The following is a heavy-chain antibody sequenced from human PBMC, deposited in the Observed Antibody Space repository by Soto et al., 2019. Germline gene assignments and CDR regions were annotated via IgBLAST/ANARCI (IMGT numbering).Heavy chain of an antibody. CDR1: GYTFTGYY. J-gene: IGHJ6*02. Sequence: GASVKVSCKASGYTFTGYYMHWVRQAPGQGLEWMGWINPNSGDTNYAQKFQGSVTMTRDTSISKAYMELSRLRSDDTAVYYCARDNPTSSTIANWGLNYYYYGMDVWGQGTTVTVSS. CDR2: INPNSGDT. D-gene: IGHD7-27*01. CDR3: ARDNPTSSTIANWGLNYYYYGMDV. V-gene: IGHV1-2*02.